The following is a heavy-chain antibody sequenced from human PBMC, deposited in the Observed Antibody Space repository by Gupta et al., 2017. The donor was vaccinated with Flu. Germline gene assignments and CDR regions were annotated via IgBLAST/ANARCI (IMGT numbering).Heavy chain of an antibody. CDR2: ISAYNGNT. J-gene: IGHJ4*02. CDR3: ARDKRTFKIAVSDY. CDR1: GYTFTSYG. V-gene: IGHV1-18*01. D-gene: IGHD6-19*01. Sequence: QVQLVQSGAEAKKPGASVTVACKASGYTFTSYGSSWVRQAPGQGLEWMGWISAYNGNTNYAQKLQGRVTMTTDTSTSTAYMELRSLRSDDTAVYYCARDKRTFKIAVSDYWGQGTLVTVSS.